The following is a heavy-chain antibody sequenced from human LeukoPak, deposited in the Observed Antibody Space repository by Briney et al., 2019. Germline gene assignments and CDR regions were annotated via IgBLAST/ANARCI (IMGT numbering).Heavy chain of an antibody. D-gene: IGHD3-22*01. J-gene: IGHJ3*02. Sequence: PGGSLRLSCAASGFTFSTYDMHWARQATGKGLEWVSGIGTAYDTHYPDSVKGRFTISRENAKNSFYLQMNSLTVGDTAVYYCARAGQWFSDAFDIWGQGTMVTVSS. CDR2: IGTAYDT. CDR3: ARAGQWFSDAFDI. V-gene: IGHV3-13*01. CDR1: GFTFSTYD.